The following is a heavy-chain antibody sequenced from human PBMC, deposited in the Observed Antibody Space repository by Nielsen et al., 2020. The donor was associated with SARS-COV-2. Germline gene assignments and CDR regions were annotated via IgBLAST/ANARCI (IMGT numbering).Heavy chain of an antibody. D-gene: IGHD3-22*01. Sequence: GESLKISCAASGFTFSSYGMHWVRQAPGKGLEWVAVISYDGSNKYYADSVKGRFTISRDNSKNTLYLQMNSLRAEDTAVYYCAKDLYDSSGYDYWGQGTLVTVSS. CDR3: AKDLYDSSGYDY. J-gene: IGHJ4*02. CDR1: GFTFSSYG. CDR2: ISYDGSNK. V-gene: IGHV3-30*18.